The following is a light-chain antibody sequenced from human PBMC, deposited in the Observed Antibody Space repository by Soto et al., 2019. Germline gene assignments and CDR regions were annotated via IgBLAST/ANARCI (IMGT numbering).Light chain of an antibody. CDR3: SSYTSSSTLV. V-gene: IGLV2-14*01. Sequence: QPVLTQPASVSGSPGQSITISCTGTSSDVGGYDYVSWHQQHPGKAPKLMIYDVSNRPSGVSNRFSGSKSGNTASLTISGLQAEDEADYYCSSYTSSSTLVFGGGTKLTVL. CDR1: SSDVGGYDY. CDR2: DVS. J-gene: IGLJ2*01.